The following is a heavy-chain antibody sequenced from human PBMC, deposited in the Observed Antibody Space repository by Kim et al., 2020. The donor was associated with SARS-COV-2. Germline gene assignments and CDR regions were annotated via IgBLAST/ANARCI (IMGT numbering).Heavy chain of an antibody. CDR2: ISAYNGNT. Sequence: ASVKVSCKASGYTFTSYGISWVRQAPGQGLEWMGWISAYNGNTNYAQKLQGRVTMTTDTSTSTAYMELRSLRSDDTAVYYCARDGRDGYYDSSGYYYVSDAFDIWGQGTMVTVSS. D-gene: IGHD3-22*01. J-gene: IGHJ3*02. CDR1: GYTFTSYG. CDR3: ARDGRDGYYDSSGYYYVSDAFDI. V-gene: IGHV1-18*04.